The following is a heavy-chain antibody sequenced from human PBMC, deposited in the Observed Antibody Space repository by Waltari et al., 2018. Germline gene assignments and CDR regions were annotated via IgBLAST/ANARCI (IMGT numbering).Heavy chain of an antibody. CDR1: GFTFSNYA. J-gene: IGHJ3*02. Sequence: EVQLLESGGGLVEPGGSLRLSCAASGFTFSNYAMNWVRQAPGKGLEWVSAISGGGTYYADSVKGRFTISRDNSKNTLYLQMISLRVEDMATYYCARCSGFPRGAFEIWGQGTMVTVSS. D-gene: IGHD2-15*01. CDR3: ARCSGFPRGAFEI. V-gene: IGHV3-23*01. CDR2: ISGGGT.